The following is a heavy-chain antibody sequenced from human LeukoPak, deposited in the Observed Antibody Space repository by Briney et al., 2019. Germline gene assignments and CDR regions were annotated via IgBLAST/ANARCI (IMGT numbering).Heavy chain of an antibody. D-gene: IGHD1-26*01. CDR3: AKDIAAVVGATGFDY. CDR1: GFTVSSNS. CDR2: IYSDNT. J-gene: IGHJ4*02. V-gene: IGHV3-53*05. Sequence: PGGSLRLSCTVSGFTVSSNSMSWVRQAPGKGLEWVSFIYSDNTHYSDSVKGRFTISRDNAKNSLYLQMNSLRAEDTALYYCAKDIAAVVGATGFDYWGQGTLVTVSS.